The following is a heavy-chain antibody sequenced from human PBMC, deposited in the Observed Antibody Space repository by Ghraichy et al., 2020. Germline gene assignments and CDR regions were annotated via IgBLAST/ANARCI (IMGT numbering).Heavy chain of an antibody. CDR3: WKDRGGFDY. CDR2: ISGSGGST. Sequence: GGSLRLDGATSGFTFSSYAMSWVRQAPGKGLEWVSAISGSGGSTYYADSVKGRFTISRDNSKNTLYLQMNSLSAEDTAVYYCWKDRGGFDYWGQGTLVTVTT. V-gene: IGHV3-23*01. CDR1: GFTFSSYA. J-gene: IGHJ4*02. D-gene: IGHD3-16*01.